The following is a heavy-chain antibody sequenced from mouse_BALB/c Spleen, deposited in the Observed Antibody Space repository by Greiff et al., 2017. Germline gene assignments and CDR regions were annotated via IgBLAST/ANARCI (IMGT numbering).Heavy chain of an antibody. J-gene: IGHJ1*01. V-gene: IGHV10-1*02. Sequence: DVKLVESGGGLVQPKGSLKLSCAASGFTFNTYAMNWVRQAPGKGLEWVARIRSKSNNYATYYADSVKDRFTISRDDSQSMLYLQMNNLKTEDTAMYYCVGYGTGDPYFDVWGAGTTVTVSS. CDR1: GFTFNTYA. D-gene: IGHD1-1*01. CDR3: VGYGTGDPYFDV. CDR2: IRSKSNNYAT.